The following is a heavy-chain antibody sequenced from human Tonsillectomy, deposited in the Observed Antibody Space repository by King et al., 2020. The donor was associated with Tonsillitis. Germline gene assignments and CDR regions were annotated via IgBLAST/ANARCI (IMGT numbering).Heavy chain of an antibody. CDR3: ARGGLYYLDIYYMDV. CDR1: GFTFSSYA. J-gene: IGHJ6*03. Sequence: VQLVESGGVVVQPGRSLRLSCAASGFTFSSYAMHWVRQAPGKGLEWVAVSGSDGGQTYYADSVKGRFTISRDNSNNTLYLQLNSLRAEDTAVYYCARGGLYYLDIYYMDVWGEGTSVTVSS. V-gene: IGHV3-33*01. CDR2: SGSDGGQT. D-gene: IGHD2-8*02.